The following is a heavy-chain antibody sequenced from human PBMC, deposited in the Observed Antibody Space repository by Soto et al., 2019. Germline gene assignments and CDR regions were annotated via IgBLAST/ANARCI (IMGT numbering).Heavy chain of an antibody. CDR3: ARRTRLLIPTSNYYYYYGMDV. Sequence: GESLKISCXGSGYSFTSYWISWVRQMPGKGLEWMGRIDPSDSYTNYSPSFQGHVTISADKSISTAYLQWSSLKASDTAMYYCARRTRLLIPTSNYYYYYGMDVWGQGTTVTVSS. CDR1: GYSFTSYW. CDR2: IDPSDSYT. D-gene: IGHD3-22*01. V-gene: IGHV5-10-1*01. J-gene: IGHJ6*02.